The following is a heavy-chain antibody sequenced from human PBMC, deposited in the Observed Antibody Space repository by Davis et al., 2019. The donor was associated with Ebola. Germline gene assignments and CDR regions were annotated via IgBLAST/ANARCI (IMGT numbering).Heavy chain of an antibody. V-gene: IGHV1-46*01. CDR2: INCGSGST. CDR1: GYTFTTYY. D-gene: IGHD1-26*01. J-gene: IGHJ4*02. CDR3: ARKYSGSYYDYFDY. Sequence: ASVKVSCKSSGYTFTTYYMHWVRQAPGQGLEWMGMINCGSGSTAYAQKFQGRVTMTGDTSTTTVYMDLSSMTSEDTAVYYCARKYSGSYYDYFDYWGQGTLVTVSS.